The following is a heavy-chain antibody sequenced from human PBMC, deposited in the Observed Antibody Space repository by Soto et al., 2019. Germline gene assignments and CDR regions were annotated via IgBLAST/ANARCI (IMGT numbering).Heavy chain of an antibody. CDR2: IYYSGST. Sequence: SSETLSLTCTVSGGSISSSSYYWGWIRQPPGKGLEWIGSIYYSGSTYYNPSLKSRVTISVDKSKNQFSLKLSSVTAADTAVYYCASTSSGWYLGYFDYWGQGTRVTVSS. J-gene: IGHJ4*02. V-gene: IGHV4-39*07. CDR3: ASTSSGWYLGYFDY. CDR1: GGSISSSSYY. D-gene: IGHD6-19*01.